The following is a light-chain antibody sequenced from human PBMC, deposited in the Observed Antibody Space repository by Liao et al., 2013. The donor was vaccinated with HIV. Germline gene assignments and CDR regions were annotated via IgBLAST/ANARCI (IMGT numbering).Light chain of an antibody. CDR3: QVWDSSSDLGV. J-gene: IGLJ2*01. Sequence: SYELTQPPSVSVAPGKTARITCGGNNIGSKSVHWYQQKPGQAPVLVISYDSDRPSGIPERFSGSNSGNTATLTISRVEAGDEADYYCQVWDSSSDLGVFGGGTKLTVL. V-gene: IGLV3-21*01. CDR2: YDS. CDR1: NIGSKS.